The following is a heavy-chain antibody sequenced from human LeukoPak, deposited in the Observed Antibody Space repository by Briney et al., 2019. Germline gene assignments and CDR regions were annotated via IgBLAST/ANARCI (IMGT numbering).Heavy chain of an antibody. Sequence: SQTLSLTCAISGDSVSSNTAAWNWIRQSPSRGLEWLGRTYYRSRWFTDYAVSVESRITITPDTSKNQFSLQLNSVTPEDTAVYYCARDDLGIGVPFDSWGQGTLVTVSS. D-gene: IGHD7-27*01. CDR3: ARDDLGIGVPFDS. CDR2: TYYRSRWFT. J-gene: IGHJ4*02. V-gene: IGHV6-1*01. CDR1: GDSVSSNTAA.